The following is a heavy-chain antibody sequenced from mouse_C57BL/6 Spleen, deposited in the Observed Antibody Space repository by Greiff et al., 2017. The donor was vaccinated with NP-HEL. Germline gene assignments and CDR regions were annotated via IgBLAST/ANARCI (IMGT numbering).Heavy chain of an antibody. V-gene: IGHV7-3*01. D-gene: IGHD2-12*01. Sequence: EVHLVESGGGLVQPGGSLSLSCAASGFTFTDYYMSWVRQPPGKALEWLGFIRNKANGYTTEYSSSVKGRLTISRDTSQSILNLQMNALRAEDRATYYSTKSYNNDLAYWGQGTLVTVSA. CDR3: TKSYNNDLAY. CDR2: IRNKANGYTT. J-gene: IGHJ3*01. CDR1: GFTFTDYY.